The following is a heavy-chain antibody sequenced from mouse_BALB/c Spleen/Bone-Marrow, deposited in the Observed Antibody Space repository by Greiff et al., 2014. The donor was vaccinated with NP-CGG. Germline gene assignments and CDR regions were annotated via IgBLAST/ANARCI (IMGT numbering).Heavy chain of an antibody. CDR3: ARSRVDAMDH. Sequence: VQLQQSGAELVRPGSSVKISCKASGYAFSSYWMNWVKQRPGQGLEWIGQIYPGDGDTNYNGKFKGKATLTADKSSSTAYMQLSSLTSEDSAVYFCARSRVDAMDHWGQGTSVTVSS. J-gene: IGHJ4*01. CDR1: GYAFSSYW. CDR2: IYPGDGDT. V-gene: IGHV1-80*01.